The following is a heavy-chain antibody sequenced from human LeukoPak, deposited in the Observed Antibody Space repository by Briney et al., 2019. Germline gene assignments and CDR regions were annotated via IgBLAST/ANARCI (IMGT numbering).Heavy chain of an antibody. V-gene: IGHV3-30-3*01. CDR3: ASEPVAYLLDY. CDR1: GFTFSSYA. J-gene: IGHJ4*02. Sequence: GGSLRLTCAASGFTFSSYAMHWVRQAPGKGLEWVAVISYDGSNKYYADSVKGRFTISRDNSKNTLYLQMNSLRAEDTAVYYCASEPVAYLLDYWGQGTLVTVS. D-gene: IGHD2-15*01. CDR2: ISYDGSNK.